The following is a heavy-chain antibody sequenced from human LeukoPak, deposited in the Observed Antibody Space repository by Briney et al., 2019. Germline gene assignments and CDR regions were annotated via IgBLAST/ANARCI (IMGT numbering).Heavy chain of an antibody. CDR1: GFIFSSYP. CDR3: ANQRGGF. J-gene: IGHJ4*02. V-gene: IGHV3-23*01. CDR2: ISGTAENT. D-gene: IGHD3-10*01. Sequence: SGGSLRLSCAASGFIFSSYPMSWVRQAPGKGLEWVSAISGTAENTYYADSVKGRFSISRDNSRNTVHLQMNSLRPEDTAVYYCANQRGGFWGQGTLVTVSP.